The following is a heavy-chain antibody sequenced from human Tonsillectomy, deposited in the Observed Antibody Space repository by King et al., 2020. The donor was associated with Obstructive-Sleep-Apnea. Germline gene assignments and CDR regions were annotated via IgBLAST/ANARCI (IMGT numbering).Heavy chain of an antibody. CDR3: AREMAHGDFWFDP. Sequence: VQLQQWGAGLLKPSETLSLTCAVYGGSFSGYYWSWIRQPPGKGLEWIGEINHSGSTNYNASLQIRVTISVETSKRQFSLKLRSVTAADTAEYYCAREMAHGDFWFDPWGQGTLVTVSS. V-gene: IGHV4-34*01. D-gene: IGHD4-17*01. CDR1: GGSFSGYY. CDR2: INHSGST. J-gene: IGHJ5*02.